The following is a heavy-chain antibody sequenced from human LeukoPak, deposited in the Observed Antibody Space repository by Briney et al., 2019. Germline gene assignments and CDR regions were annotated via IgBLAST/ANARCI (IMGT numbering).Heavy chain of an antibody. J-gene: IGHJ6*03. CDR2: ISDSGGST. CDR1: GFTFSNYV. D-gene: IGHD5-24*01. Sequence: GGSLRLSCAASGFTFSNYVMNWVRQAPGKGLEWVSVISDSGGSTYYADSVKGRFTISRDNSKNTLYLQMNSLRAEDTAVYYCARKMGGFVSYYYHYMDVWGKGTTVTVSS. CDR3: ARKMGGFVSYYYHYMDV. V-gene: IGHV3-23*01.